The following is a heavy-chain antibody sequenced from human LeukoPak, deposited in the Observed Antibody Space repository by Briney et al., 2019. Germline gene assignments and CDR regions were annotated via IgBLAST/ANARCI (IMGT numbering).Heavy chain of an antibody. D-gene: IGHD1-14*01. CDR1: GLTFSSYA. V-gene: IGHV3-23*01. CDR3: ENVENQSESVHY. J-gene: IGHJ4*02. Sequence: GGSLTLSCAPSGLTFSSYAVRWVRQARGKGLEWVSTIFGSGAVTFHAHRVKGPFPLSRDNFKYTLSLQMNPPRTDHSAIVHCENVENQSESVHYWGQGTLVTVSS. CDR2: IFGSGAVT.